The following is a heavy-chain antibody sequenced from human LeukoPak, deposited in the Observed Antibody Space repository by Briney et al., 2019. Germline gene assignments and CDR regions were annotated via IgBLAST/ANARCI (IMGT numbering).Heavy chain of an antibody. Sequence: PSETLSLTCTVSGGSISSYYWSWIRQPPGKGLEWIGYIYYRGSTNYNPSLKSRVTISVDTSKNQFSLKLSSVTAADTAVYYCARHRYGDLDAFDIWGQGTMVTVSS. V-gene: IGHV4-59*08. CDR2: IYYRGST. D-gene: IGHD4-17*01. CDR1: GGSISSYY. CDR3: ARHRYGDLDAFDI. J-gene: IGHJ3*02.